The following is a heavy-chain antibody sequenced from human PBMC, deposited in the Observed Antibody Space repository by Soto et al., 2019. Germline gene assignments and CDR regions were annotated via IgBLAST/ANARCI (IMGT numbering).Heavy chain of an antibody. CDR2: INPSGGST. D-gene: IGHD6-13*01. Sequence: ASVKVSCKASGYTFTSYYMHWVRQPPGQGLEWMGIINPSGGSTSYAQKFPGRVTMTRDTSTTTVYMELSSLRSEDTAVYYCARSSTAIAAAVTEAFDIWGQGTMGTVSS. CDR3: ARSSTAIAAAVTEAFDI. V-gene: IGHV1-46*03. CDR1: GYTFTSYY. J-gene: IGHJ3*02.